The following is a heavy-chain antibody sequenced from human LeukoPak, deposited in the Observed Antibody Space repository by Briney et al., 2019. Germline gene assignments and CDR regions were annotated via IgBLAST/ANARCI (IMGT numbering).Heavy chain of an antibody. CDR3: ARIYCSSASCYAPP. V-gene: IGHV4-34*01. D-gene: IGHD2-2*01. J-gene: IGHJ5*02. CDR1: GFTFGDYA. CDR2: INHSGST. Sequence: GSLRLSCTASGFTFGDYAMSWFRQPPGKGLEWIGEINHSGSTNYNPSLKSRVTISVDTSKNQFSLKLSSVTAADTAVYYCARIYCSSASCYAPPWGQGTLVTVSS.